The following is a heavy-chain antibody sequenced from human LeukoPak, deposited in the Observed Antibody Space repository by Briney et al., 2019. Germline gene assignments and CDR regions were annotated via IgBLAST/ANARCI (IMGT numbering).Heavy chain of an antibody. CDR3: ARAGDFDY. Sequence: SETLSLTCTVSGGSISSAGSYWSWIRQPPGKGLEWIGYIDYSGTTYYNPSLKSRVSISAGMSKNQFSLKPTSVTAADTAVYFCARAGDFDYWGQGTLVTVSS. CDR2: IDYSGTT. V-gene: IGHV4-30-4*01. CDR1: GGSISSAGSY. J-gene: IGHJ4*02.